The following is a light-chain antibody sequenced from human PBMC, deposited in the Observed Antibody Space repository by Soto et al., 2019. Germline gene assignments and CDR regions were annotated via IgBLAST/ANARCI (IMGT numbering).Light chain of an antibody. CDR1: QSVSSN. J-gene: IGKJ1*01. CDR3: QHYNNWPPL. V-gene: IGKV3-15*01. Sequence: EIVLTQSPATLSLSHGERATLSCRASQSVSSNLGWYQQKPGQAPRLLIHGASTRATGVPARFSGSGSGTEFTLTISSLQSEDFAVYYCQHYNNWPPLFGQGTKVDI. CDR2: GAS.